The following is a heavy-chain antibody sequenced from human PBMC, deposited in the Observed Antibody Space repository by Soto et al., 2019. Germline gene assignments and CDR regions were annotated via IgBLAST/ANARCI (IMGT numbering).Heavy chain of an antibody. CDR1: GFSLSTSGVG. J-gene: IGHJ6*02. V-gene: IGHV2-5*02. CDR3: AHSGVSSSFPYYYGMDV. D-gene: IGHD6-13*01. Sequence: QITLKESGPPLVKPTQTLTLTCTFSGFSLSTSGVGVGWIRQPPGKALEWLALIYWDDDKRYSPSLKSRLTITKDTSKNQVVLTMTNMDPVDTATYYCAHSGVSSSFPYYYGMDVWGQGTTVTVSS. CDR2: IYWDDDK.